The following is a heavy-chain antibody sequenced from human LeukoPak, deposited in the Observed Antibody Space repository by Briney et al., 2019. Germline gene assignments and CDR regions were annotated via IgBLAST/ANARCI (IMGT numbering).Heavy chain of an antibody. CDR1: GFTLSDHY. J-gene: IGHJ4*02. D-gene: IGHD5-24*01. V-gene: IGHV3-72*01. CDR2: TTNKVNDYTP. CDR3: ARGHNCFDQ. Sequence: GGSLRLSCAASGFTLSDHYMDWVRQAPGEGREWVGRTTNKVNDYTPLYAAAVKGRFTISRDDSKKSLYLQMNSLQTEDTAVYYCARGHNCFDQWGQGTLVTVSS.